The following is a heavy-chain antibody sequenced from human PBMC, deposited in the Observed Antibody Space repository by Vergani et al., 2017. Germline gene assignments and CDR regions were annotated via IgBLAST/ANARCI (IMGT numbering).Heavy chain of an antibody. J-gene: IGHJ6*02. V-gene: IGHV3-48*03. CDR2: ISSSGSTI. Sequence: VQLVESGGGVVQPGRSLRLSCTASGFTFSSYEMNWVRQAPGKGLEWVSYISSSGSTIYYADSVKGRFTISRDNAKNSLYLQMNSLRAEDTAVYYCARERIAAIGGYYYGMDVWGQGTTVTVSS. CDR3: ARERIAAIGGYYYGMDV. D-gene: IGHD6-13*01. CDR1: GFTFSSYE.